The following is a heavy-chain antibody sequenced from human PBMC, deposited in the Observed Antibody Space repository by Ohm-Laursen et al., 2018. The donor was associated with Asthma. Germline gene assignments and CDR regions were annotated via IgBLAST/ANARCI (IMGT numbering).Heavy chain of an antibody. CDR3: AKDPYYDSSGYWTF. V-gene: IGHV1-24*01. Sequence: ASVKVSCKVSGYTLAELSMHWVRQAPGKGLEWMGGFDPEDGETIYAQKFQGRVTMTEDTSTDTAYMELSSLRSEDTAVYYCAKDPYYDSSGYWTFWGQGTLVTVSS. CDR1: GYTLAELS. CDR2: FDPEDGET. J-gene: IGHJ4*02. D-gene: IGHD3-22*01.